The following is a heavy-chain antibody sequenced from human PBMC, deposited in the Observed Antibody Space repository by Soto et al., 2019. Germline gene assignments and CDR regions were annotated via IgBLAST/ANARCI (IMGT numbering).Heavy chain of an antibody. CDR3: ARAGNSQASGPFDY. J-gene: IGHJ4*02. Sequence: QVQLQQSGPGLVKPSQTLSLTCGISGDSVSRDSAAWNWIRQSPSRGLEWLGRTYCRSRCFNEYAESENGRITTNPDSSKNQFPLQLNSVTPEDTAVYYCARAGNSQASGPFDYWGQGTLVTVSS. CDR1: GDSVSRDSAA. V-gene: IGHV6-1*01. CDR2: TYCRSRCFN. D-gene: IGHD3-3*01.